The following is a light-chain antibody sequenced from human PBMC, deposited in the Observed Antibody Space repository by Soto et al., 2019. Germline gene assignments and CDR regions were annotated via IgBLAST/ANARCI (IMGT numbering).Light chain of an antibody. CDR3: AAWDDSLNGYV. CDR1: SSNIGSNT. V-gene: IGLV1-44*01. J-gene: IGLJ1*01. Sequence: QAVLTQPPSESGTPGQRVTISCSGSSSNIGSNTVNWYHQLPGTAPKLLIYSNNQRPSGVPDRFSGSKSGTSASLAISGLQSEDEADYYCAAWDDSLNGYVFGTGTKVTAL. CDR2: SNN.